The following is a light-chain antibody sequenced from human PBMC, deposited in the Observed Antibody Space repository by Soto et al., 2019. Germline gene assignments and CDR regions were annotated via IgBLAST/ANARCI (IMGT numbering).Light chain of an antibody. CDR1: QNINGW. Sequence: DIPMTQSPSTLSASVGDRVTITCRASQNINGWLAWYQQKPGKAPKLLIYDASTLQSGVPSRFSGSRSGTEFTLTITSLQPDDFATYYCQQYNHYCAFGQGTTVEIK. CDR3: QQYNHYCA. CDR2: DAS. V-gene: IGKV1-5*01. J-gene: IGKJ1*01.